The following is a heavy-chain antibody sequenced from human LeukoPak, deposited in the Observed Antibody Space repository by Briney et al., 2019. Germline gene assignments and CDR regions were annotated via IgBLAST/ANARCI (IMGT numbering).Heavy chain of an antibody. Sequence: PSETLSLTCIVSGGSISTYYWSWIRQPPGKGLEWIGYIYYSGSTNYNPSLKSRVTISVETSKNQFSLKLSSVTAADTAVYYCARAPQAGYGDYWGQGTLVTVSS. CDR3: ARAPQAGYGDY. CDR1: GGSISTYY. V-gene: IGHV4-59*01. D-gene: IGHD5-12*01. CDR2: IYYSGST. J-gene: IGHJ4*02.